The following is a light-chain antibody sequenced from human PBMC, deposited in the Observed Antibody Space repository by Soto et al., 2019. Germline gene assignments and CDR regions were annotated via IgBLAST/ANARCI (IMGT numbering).Light chain of an antibody. CDR3: QSYASSLSANFV. Sequence: QSVLTQPPSVSGAPGQRVTISCTWSSSNIGAGYDVHWHRQLPGKAPKLLIYGNNNRPSGVPDRFSGSKSGTSASLATTGLRADDEADYYCQSYASSLSANFVFGTGTKVTVL. J-gene: IGLJ1*01. V-gene: IGLV1-40*01. CDR2: GNN. CDR1: SSNIGAGYD.